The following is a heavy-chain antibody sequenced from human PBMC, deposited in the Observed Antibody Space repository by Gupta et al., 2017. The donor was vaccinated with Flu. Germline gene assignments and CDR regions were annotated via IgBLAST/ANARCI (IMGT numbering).Heavy chain of an antibody. CDR3: ARGGDIVVVGAATPGFADY. D-gene: IGHD2-15*01. V-gene: IGHV3-48*03. CDR2: ISSSGSTI. Sequence: WVRQAPGKGLEWVSYISSSGSTIYYADSVKGRFTISRDNAKNSLYLQMNSLRAEDTAVYYCARGGDIVVVGAATPGFADYWGQGTLVTVSS. J-gene: IGHJ4*02.